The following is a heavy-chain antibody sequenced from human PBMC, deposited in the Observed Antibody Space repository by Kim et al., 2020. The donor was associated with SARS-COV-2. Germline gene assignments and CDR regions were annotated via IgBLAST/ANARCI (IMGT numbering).Heavy chain of an antibody. J-gene: IGHJ4*02. V-gene: IGHV1-46*01. Sequence: ASVKVSCKASGYSFTDWLLYWVRQAPGQGLEWMGIINPHNGNTDYAPRFQGRVTMTRDTSTSTVYMELSSLTSEDTALYYCARRSGVMYPSSYFDYWGQGTLVTVSS. CDR2: INPHNGNT. D-gene: IGHD3-3*01. CDR3: ARRSGVMYPSSYFDY. CDR1: GYSFTDWL.